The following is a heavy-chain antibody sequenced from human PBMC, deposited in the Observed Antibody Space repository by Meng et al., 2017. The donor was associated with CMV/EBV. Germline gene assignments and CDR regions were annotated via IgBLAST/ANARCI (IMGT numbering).Heavy chain of an antibody. CDR3: AKDSGGEGDMDV. V-gene: IGHV3-30*02. D-gene: IGHD3-10*01. Sequence: GGSLRLSCAASGFTFSNYGMHWVRQAPGKGLEWVAFIRYDGSKEDYGDSVQGRLTISRDNSKNTLYLQMNSLRADETALYYCAKDSGGEGDMDVWGQGTTVTVSS. CDR1: GFTFSNYG. J-gene: IGHJ6*02. CDR2: IRYDGSKE.